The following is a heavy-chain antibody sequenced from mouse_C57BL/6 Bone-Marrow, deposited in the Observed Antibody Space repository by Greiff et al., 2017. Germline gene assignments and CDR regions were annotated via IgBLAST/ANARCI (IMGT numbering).Heavy chain of an antibody. Sequence: QVQLQQSGPELVKPGASVKISCKASGYSFTSYYIHWVKQRPGQGLEWIGWIYPGSGNTKYNEKFKGKATLTADTSSSTAYMQLSSLTSEESADYCCTRRILRYAMDYWGQGTSVTVSS. CDR3: TRRILRYAMDY. V-gene: IGHV1-66*01. J-gene: IGHJ4*01. CDR2: IYPGSGNT. CDR1: GYSFTSYY. D-gene: IGHD1-1*01.